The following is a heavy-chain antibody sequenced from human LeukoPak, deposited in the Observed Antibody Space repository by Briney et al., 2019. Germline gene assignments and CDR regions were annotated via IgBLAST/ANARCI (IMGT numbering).Heavy chain of an antibody. CDR2: IYSGGST. CDR1: GFTVNSNY. CDR3: ARDRAGTGVFDY. D-gene: IGHD1-1*01. V-gene: IGHV3-53*01. Sequence: SGGSLRLSCAASGFTVNSNYMSWVRQAPGKGLEWVSLIYSGGSTDYADSVRGRFTISRDNSKNTLYLQMNSLRAEDTAVYYCARDRAGTGVFDYWGQGTLVTVSS. J-gene: IGHJ4*02.